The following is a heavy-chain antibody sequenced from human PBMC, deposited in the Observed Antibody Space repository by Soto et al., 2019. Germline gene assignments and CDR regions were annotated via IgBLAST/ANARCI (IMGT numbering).Heavy chain of an antibody. CDR3: ARFRPLAGWEPQDYYYYGMDV. CDR1: GGTFSSYA. CDR2: IIPIFGTA. Sequence: SVKVSCKASGGTFSSYAISWVRQAPGQGLEWMGGIIPIFGTANYAQKFQGRVTITADESTSTAYMELSSLRSEDTAVYYCARFRPLAGWEPQDYYYYGMDVWGQGTTVTVSS. D-gene: IGHD1-26*01. V-gene: IGHV1-69*13. J-gene: IGHJ6*02.